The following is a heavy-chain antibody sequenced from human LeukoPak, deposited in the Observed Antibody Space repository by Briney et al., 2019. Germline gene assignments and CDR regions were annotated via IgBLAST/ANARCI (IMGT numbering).Heavy chain of an antibody. J-gene: IGHJ4*02. V-gene: IGHV4-59*01. CDR3: ASGYGSSGRFDY. CDR1: GGYISSYY. Sequence: PSETLSLTCTVSGGYISSYYWSWIRQPPGKGLEWIGYIYYSGSTNYNPSLKSRVTISVDTSKNQFSLKLSSVTAADTAVYYCASGYGSSGRFDYWGQGTLVTVSS. CDR2: IYYSGST. D-gene: IGHD3-10*01.